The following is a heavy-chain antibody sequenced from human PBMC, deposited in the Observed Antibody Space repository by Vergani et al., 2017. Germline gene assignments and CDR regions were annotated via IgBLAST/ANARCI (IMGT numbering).Heavy chain of an antibody. Sequence: QVQLQESGPGLVKPSQTLSLTCTVSGGSISSYYWSWIRQPPGKGLEWIGYIYYSGSTNYNPSLKSRVTISVDTSKNQFSLKLSSVTAADTAVYYCARSRVVPADRPGYYYGRDGWGQGTTVTVSS. CDR2: IYYSGST. CDR1: GGSISSYY. D-gene: IGHD2-2*02. CDR3: ARSRVVPADRPGYYYGRDG. J-gene: IGHJ6*02. V-gene: IGHV4-59*01.